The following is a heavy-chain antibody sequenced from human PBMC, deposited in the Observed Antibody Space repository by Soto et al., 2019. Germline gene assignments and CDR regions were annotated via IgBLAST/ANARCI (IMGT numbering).Heavy chain of an antibody. J-gene: IGHJ5*01. D-gene: IGHD2-21*02. CDR2: IIPIFGTA. CDR3: ARTAHHLRQRWFDS. CDR1: GAHFSSYA. Sequence: SVKVVCKASGAHFSSYAISWVRQAPGQGFEWMGGIIPIFGTANYAQKLQGRVTITADESTSTAYMELSSLRSEDTAVYYCARTAHHLRQRWFDSCGQLHLVTVCS. V-gene: IGHV1-69*13.